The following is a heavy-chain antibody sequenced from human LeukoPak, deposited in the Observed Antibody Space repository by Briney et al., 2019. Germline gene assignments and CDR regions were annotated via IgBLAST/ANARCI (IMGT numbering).Heavy chain of an antibody. V-gene: IGHV3-74*01. CDR2: IHSDGSST. J-gene: IGHJ4*02. D-gene: IGHD3-22*01. CDR1: GFTFSSYW. CDR3: ARSGWPYYFDY. Sequence: GGSLRLSCAASGFTFSSYWMHWVRQAPGKGLVWVSRIHSDGSSTSYADSVRGRFTISGDDAKSTLYLQMNSLRAEDTAVYYCARSGWPYYFDYWGQGTLVTVSS.